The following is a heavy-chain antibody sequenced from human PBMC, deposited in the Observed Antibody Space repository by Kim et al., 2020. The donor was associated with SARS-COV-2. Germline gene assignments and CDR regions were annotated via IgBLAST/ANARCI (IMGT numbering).Heavy chain of an antibody. V-gene: IGHV4-31*02. Sequence: STALKSRVTRSVDTSKNQFSLKLSSVTAADTAVYYCARDCGGSCYLGMDVWGQGTTVTVSS. D-gene: IGHD2-15*01. J-gene: IGHJ6*02. CDR3: ARDCGGSCYLGMDV.